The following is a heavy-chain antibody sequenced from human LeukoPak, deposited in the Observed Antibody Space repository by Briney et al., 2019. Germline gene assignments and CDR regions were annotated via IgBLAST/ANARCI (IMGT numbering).Heavy chain of an antibody. V-gene: IGHV3-20*04. Sequence: PGGSLRLSCAASGFTFDDYGMSWVRQAPGKGLEWVSGINWNGGNTGYADSVKGRSTISRDNAKNSLYLQMNSLRAEDTALYYCARSIPAAKLAGRFDYWGQGTLVTVSS. D-gene: IGHD2-2*01. J-gene: IGHJ4*02. CDR2: INWNGGNT. CDR1: GFTFDDYG. CDR3: ARSIPAAKLAGRFDY.